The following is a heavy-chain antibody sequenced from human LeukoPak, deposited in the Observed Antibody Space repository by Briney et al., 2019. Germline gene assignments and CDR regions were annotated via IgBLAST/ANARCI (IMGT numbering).Heavy chain of an antibody. CDR3: AKDSGFSGWANHFDY. D-gene: IGHD6-19*01. Sequence: PGGSLRLSCAASGFTFSSYAMSWVRRAPGKGLEWVSAISGSGGSTYYADSVKGRFTISRDNSKNTLYLQMNSLRAEDTAVYYCAKDSGFSGWANHFDYWGQGTLVTVSS. V-gene: IGHV3-23*01. CDR1: GFTFSSYA. CDR2: ISGSGGST. J-gene: IGHJ4*02.